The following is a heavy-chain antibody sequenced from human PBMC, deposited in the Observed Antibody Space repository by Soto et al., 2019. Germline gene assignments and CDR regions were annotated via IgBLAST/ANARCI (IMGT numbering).Heavy chain of an antibody. CDR3: ARQRFGGYYYKDAFDI. Sequence: GGSLRLSCAASGFTVSSNYMSWVRQAPGKGLEWVSVIYSGGSTYYADSVKGRFTISRDNSKNTLYLQMNSLRAEDTAVYYCARQRFGGYYYKDAFDIWGQGTMVTVSS. V-gene: IGHV3-66*04. D-gene: IGHD3-22*01. CDR1: GFTVSSNY. CDR2: IYSGGST. J-gene: IGHJ3*02.